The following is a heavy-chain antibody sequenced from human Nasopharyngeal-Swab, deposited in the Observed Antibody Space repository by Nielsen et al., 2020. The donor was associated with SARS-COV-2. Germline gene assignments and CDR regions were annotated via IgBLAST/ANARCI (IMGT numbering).Heavy chain of an antibody. Sequence: VRQMPGKGLEWVSYISSSSSTIYYADSVKGRFTISRDNAKNSLYLQMNSLRAEDTAVYYCARRITMVQGVIAVPIYYYYGMDVWGQGTTVTVSS. CDR3: ARRITMVQGVIAVPIYYYYGMDV. V-gene: IGHV3-48*04. J-gene: IGHJ6*02. D-gene: IGHD3-10*01. CDR2: ISSSSSTI.